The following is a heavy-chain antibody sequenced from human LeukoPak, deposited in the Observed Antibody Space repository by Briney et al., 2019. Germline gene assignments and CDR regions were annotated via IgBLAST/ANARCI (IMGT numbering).Heavy chain of an antibody. CDR2: INHSGST. CDR3: ARGRAEYYDYIWGSYRTTKFFDY. Sequence: PSETLSLTCAVYGGSFSGYYWSWIRQPPGKGLEWIGEINHSGSTNYNPSLKSRVTISVDTSKNQFSLKLSSVTAADTAVYYCARGRAEYYDYIWGSYRTTKFFDYWGQGTLVTVSS. J-gene: IGHJ4*02. D-gene: IGHD3-16*02. V-gene: IGHV4-34*01. CDR1: GGSFSGYY.